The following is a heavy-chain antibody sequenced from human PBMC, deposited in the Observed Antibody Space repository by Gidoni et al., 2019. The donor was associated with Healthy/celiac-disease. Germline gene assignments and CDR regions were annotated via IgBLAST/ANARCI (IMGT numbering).Heavy chain of an antibody. D-gene: IGHD5-12*01. CDR2: ISGGGGST. J-gene: IGHJ4*02. Sequence: VQLVESGGGLVQPGGALRLSCAASGSTLSSYAMSWVRQAPGKGLEWVSAISGGGGSTYYADSVKGRFTISRDNSKNTLYLQMNSLRAEDTAVYYCAKADGYSGYDYSHYWGQGTLVTVSS. V-gene: IGHV3-23*04. CDR3: AKADGYSGYDYSHY. CDR1: GSTLSSYA.